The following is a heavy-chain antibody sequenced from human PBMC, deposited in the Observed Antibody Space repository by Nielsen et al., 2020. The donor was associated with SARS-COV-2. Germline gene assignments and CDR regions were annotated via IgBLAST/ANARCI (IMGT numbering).Heavy chain of an antibody. V-gene: IGHV1-8*01. CDR3: AKSDIVVVPAAIRGYYYYYGMDV. J-gene: IGHJ6*02. CDR2: MNPNSGNT. CDR1: GYTFTSYD. D-gene: IGHD2-2*02. Sequence: ASVKVSCKASGYTFTSYDINWVRQATGQGLEWMGWMNPNSGNTGYAQKFQGRVTMTRNTSIGTAYMELSSLRSEDTAVYYCAKSDIVVVPAAIRGYYYYYGMDVWGQGTTVTVSS.